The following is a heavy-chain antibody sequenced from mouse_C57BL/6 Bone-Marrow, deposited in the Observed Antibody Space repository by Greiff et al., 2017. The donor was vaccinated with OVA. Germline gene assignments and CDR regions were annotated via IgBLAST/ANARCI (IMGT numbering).Heavy chain of an antibody. J-gene: IGHJ1*03. D-gene: IGHD1-1*01. CDR3: ARDDCGSSWYFDV. V-gene: IGHV1-26*01. CDR1: GYTFTDYY. Sequence: VQLQQSGPELVKPGASVKISCKASGYTFTDYYMNWVKQSHGKSLEWIGDINPNNGGTSYNQKFKGKATLTVDKSSSTAYMELRSLTSEDSAVYYCARDDCGSSWYFDVWGTGTTVTVSS. CDR2: INPNNGGT.